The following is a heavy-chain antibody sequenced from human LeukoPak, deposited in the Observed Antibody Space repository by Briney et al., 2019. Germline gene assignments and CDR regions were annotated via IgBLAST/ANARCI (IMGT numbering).Heavy chain of an antibody. V-gene: IGHV3-30-3*01. J-gene: IGHJ6*02. Sequence: PGRSQRLSCAASGFTFSNFAMHWVRQAPGKGLEWVTLILSDGSNEQYADSVRGRFTISRDNSKNTLYLQMNSLRIEDTAVYYCARASPGMDVWGQGITVTVSS. CDR3: ARASPGMDV. CDR2: ILSDGSNE. CDR1: GFTFSNFA.